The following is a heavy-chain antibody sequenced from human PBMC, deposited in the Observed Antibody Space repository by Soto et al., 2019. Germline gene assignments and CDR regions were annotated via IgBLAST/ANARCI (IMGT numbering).Heavy chain of an antibody. CDR2: ISYDGSNK. J-gene: IGHJ2*01. CDR3: AKGGYPPLWYFAL. V-gene: IGHV3-30*18. CDR1: GFTFSSYG. Sequence: QVQLVESGGGVVQPGRSLRLSCAASGFTFSSYGMHWGGQAPGRGLEWVAAISYDGSNKYYADSVKGRFTISRDNSKNTLCLQINSLRADDRTVYYCAKGGYPPLWYFALWGRGTLVTVPS. D-gene: IGHD5-18*01.